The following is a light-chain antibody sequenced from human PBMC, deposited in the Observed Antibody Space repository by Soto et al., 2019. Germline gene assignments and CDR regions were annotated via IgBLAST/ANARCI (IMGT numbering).Light chain of an antibody. J-gene: IGKJ5*01. CDR2: DAS. Sequence: EIVLTQSPATLSLSPGERATLSCRASQSVRSYLAWYQQKPGQAPRLLIYDASNRATGIPARFSGSGSGTDFTLTISSLEPEDSAVYYCQQRSNWLLTFGQGTRLEIK. CDR1: QSVRSY. V-gene: IGKV3-11*01. CDR3: QQRSNWLLT.